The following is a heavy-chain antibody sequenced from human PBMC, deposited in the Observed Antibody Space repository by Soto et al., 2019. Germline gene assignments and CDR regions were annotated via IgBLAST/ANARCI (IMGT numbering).Heavy chain of an antibody. CDR1: GYTFTSYA. V-gene: IGHV1-3*01. CDR2: INAGNGNT. Sequence: QVQLVQSGAEVKKPGASVKVSCKASGYTFTSYAMQWVRQAPGQRLEWMGWINAGNGNTKYSQKFQGRVTITRDTSASTAYMKLSSLRSEDTAVYYCARDPGYSDGYNWGQGTLVTVSS. J-gene: IGHJ4*02. CDR3: ARDPGYSDGYN. D-gene: IGHD5-18*01.